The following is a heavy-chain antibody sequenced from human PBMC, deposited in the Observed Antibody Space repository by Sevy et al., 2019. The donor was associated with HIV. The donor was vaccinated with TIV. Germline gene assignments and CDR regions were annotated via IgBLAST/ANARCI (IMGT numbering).Heavy chain of an antibody. CDR2: IYTSGST. CDR1: GGSISSYY. CDR3: AREEHYDFWSGYYVHGMDV. V-gene: IGHV4-4*07. D-gene: IGHD3-3*01. Sequence: SETLSLTCTVSGGSISSYYRSWIRQPAGKGLEWIGRIYTSGSTNYNPSLKSRVTMSVDTSKNQFSLKLSSVTAADTAVYYCAREEHYDFWSGYYVHGMDVWGQGTTVTVSS. J-gene: IGHJ6*02.